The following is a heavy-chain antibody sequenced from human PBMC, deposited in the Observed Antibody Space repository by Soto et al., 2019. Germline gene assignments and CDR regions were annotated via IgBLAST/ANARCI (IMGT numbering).Heavy chain of an antibody. CDR3: AHFRVATIFGQ. CDR1: GCSLSASGEG. J-gene: IGHJ4*02. Sequence: QITVKESGPTLVKPTQTLTLTCTFSGCSLSASGEGGAWIRQPPGNTLEWLSLTYWDDDNPDNPSRKTRLSIDRGASANQVVLTVTNVDPTDTAIYYCAHFRVATIFGQWGQGAVVTVSS. D-gene: IGHD3-10*01. V-gene: IGHV2-5*02. CDR2: TYWDDDN.